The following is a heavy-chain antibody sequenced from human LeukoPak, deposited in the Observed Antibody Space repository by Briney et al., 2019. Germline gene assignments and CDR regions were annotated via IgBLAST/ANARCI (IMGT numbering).Heavy chain of an antibody. CDR1: GESFSGYY. J-gene: IGHJ6*02. CDR3: ARGRIKLQLRGYYNAMDV. Sequence: SETLSLTCAVYGESFSGYYWSWIHQPPGKGLEWIGEINHSGSTNYNPSLKSRVTISVDTSKNQFSLKLSSVTAADTAVYYCARGRIKLQLRGYYNAMDVWGQGTTVTVSS. V-gene: IGHV4-34*01. D-gene: IGHD5-18*01. CDR2: INHSGST.